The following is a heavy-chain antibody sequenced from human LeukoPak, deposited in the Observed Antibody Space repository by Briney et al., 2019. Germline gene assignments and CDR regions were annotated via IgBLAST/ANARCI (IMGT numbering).Heavy chain of an antibody. CDR3: ARVSGDSSGYFDY. Sequence: SETLSLTCTVSDGSINSGGYYWSWIRQHPGKGLEWIGYIYYSGSTYYNPSLKSRVTISVDTSKNQFSLKLSSVTAADTAVYYCARVSGDSSGYFDYWGQGTLVTVSS. V-gene: IGHV4-31*03. CDR1: DGSINSGGYY. CDR2: IYYSGST. D-gene: IGHD3-22*01. J-gene: IGHJ4*02.